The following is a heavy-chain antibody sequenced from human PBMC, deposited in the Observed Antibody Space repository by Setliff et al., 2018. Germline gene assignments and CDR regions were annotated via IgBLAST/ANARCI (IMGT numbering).Heavy chain of an antibody. CDR2: ISNDAYTI. J-gene: IGHJ4*02. Sequence: NPSETLSLSCAASGFSFSDYYMMWIRQAPGKGLEWVSYISNDAYTIHYADSMKGRLTISRDNSKNSVFLQMNSLRVEDTAVYYCARVHYETSTYSPTLFDHWGQGALVTVSS. D-gene: IGHD3-22*01. CDR1: GFSFSDYY. V-gene: IGHV3-11*01. CDR3: ARVHYETSTYSPTLFDH.